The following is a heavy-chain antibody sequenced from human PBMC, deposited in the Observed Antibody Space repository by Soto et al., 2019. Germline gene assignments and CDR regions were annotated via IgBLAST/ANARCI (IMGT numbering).Heavy chain of an antibody. CDR1: GGTFSSYT. J-gene: IGHJ5*02. V-gene: IGHV1-69*02. CDR3: ARAPYGDYVPWFDP. Sequence: QVQLVQSGAEVKKPGSSVKVSCKASGGTFSSYTISWVRQAPGQGLEWMGRIIPILGIANYEQKFQGRVTITADKSTSTAYMELSSLRSEDTAVYYCARAPYGDYVPWFDPWGQGTLVTVSS. CDR2: IIPILGIA. D-gene: IGHD4-17*01.